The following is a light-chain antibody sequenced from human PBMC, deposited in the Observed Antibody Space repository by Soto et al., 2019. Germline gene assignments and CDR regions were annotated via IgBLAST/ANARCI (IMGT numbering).Light chain of an antibody. CDR3: QQSYSTPRT. Sequence: IQMTQSPSTLSASVGDRVTITCRASQTISNWLVWYQQKPGKAPKLLIYAASSLQSGVPSRFSGSGSGTDFTLTISSLQPEDFATYYCQQSYSTPRTFGQGTKVDIK. CDR1: QTISNW. CDR2: AAS. J-gene: IGKJ1*01. V-gene: IGKV1-39*01.